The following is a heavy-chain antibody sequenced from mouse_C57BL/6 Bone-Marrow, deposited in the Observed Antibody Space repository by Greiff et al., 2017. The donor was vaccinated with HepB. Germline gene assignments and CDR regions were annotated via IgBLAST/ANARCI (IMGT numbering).Heavy chain of an antibody. CDR1: GYTFTSYG. V-gene: IGHV1-64*01. CDR3: ARNGYGSCWFAF. J-gene: IGHJ3*01. Sequence: VQLQQSGPELVKPGASVKLSCKASGYTFTSYGMHWVKQRPGQGLEWIGMIHPSSGSTKYNEKFKGKATLTVDKSSSTAYMQLSSLTSEDSAVYYCARNGYGSCWFAFWGQGTLVTVSA. CDR2: IHPSSGST. D-gene: IGHD1-1*01.